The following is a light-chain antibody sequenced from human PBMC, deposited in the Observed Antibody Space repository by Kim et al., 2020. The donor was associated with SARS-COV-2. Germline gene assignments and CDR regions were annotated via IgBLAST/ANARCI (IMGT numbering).Light chain of an antibody. Sequence: QCSNLNWNRNNNKRGNQEEAWLKQHQRNHHKLLTYRNNNRPAEISERLSAPRSENTASLTMTGLQPEDEADYYCSAWDSSLSAWVFGGGTQLTV. CDR3: SAWDSSLSAWV. J-gene: IGLJ3*02. CDR1: NNKRGNQE. V-gene: IGLV10-54*01. CDR2: RNN.